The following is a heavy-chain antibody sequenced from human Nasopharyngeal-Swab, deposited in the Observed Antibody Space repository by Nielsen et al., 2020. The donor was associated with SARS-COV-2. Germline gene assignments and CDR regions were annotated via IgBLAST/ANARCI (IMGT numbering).Heavy chain of an antibody. CDR1: GGSFSGYY. J-gene: IGHJ5*02. Sequence: SETLSLTCAVYGGSFSGYYWSGIRQPPGKGLEWIGEINHSGSTNYNPSLKSRVTISVDTSKNHFSLKLSSVTAADTAVYYCASGHGSGWWEYWFDPWGQGTLVTVSS. CDR3: ASGHGSGWWEYWFDP. CDR2: INHSGST. D-gene: IGHD6-19*01. V-gene: IGHV4-34*01.